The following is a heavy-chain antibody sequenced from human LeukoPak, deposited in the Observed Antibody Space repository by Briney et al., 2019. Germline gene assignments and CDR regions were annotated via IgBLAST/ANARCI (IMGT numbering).Heavy chain of an antibody. CDR2: ISAYNGNT. V-gene: IGHV1-18*01. CDR3: ASFGAVAGTQRRQPSYAFDI. Sequence: GASVKVSCKASGYTFTSYGISWVRQAPGQGLEWMGWISAYNGNTNYVQKLQGRVTMTTDTSTSTAYMELRSLRSDDTAVYYCASFGAVAGTQRRQPSYAFDIWGQGTMVTVSS. J-gene: IGHJ3*02. CDR1: GYTFTSYG. D-gene: IGHD6-19*01.